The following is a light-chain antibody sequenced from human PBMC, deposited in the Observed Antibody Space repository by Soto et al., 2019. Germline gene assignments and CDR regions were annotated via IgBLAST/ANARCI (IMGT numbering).Light chain of an antibody. J-gene: IGLJ1*01. V-gene: IGLV2-23*01. CDR1: SSVVGSYNL. Sequence: QSVLTQPASVSGSPGQSITISCTGTSSVVGSYNLVSWYQQHPGKAPKLMIYEGSKRPSGVSNRFSGSKSGNTASLTISGLQAEDEADYYCCSYAGSSTWVFGTGTKVTVL. CDR3: CSYAGSSTWV. CDR2: EGS.